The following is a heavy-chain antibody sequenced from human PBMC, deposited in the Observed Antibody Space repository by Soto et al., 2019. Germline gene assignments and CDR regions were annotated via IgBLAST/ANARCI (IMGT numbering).Heavy chain of an antibody. CDR2: IYYSGST. D-gene: IGHD3-3*01. J-gene: IGHJ6*02. V-gene: IGHV4-59*01. CDR1: GGSISSYY. CDR3: ARLSDYDFWSGRGSGMDV. Sequence: SETLSLTCTVSGGSISSYYWSWIRQPPGKGLEWIGYIYYSGSTNYNPSLKSRVTISVDTSKNQFSLKLSSVTAADTAVYCCARLSDYDFWSGRGSGMDVWGQGTTVTAP.